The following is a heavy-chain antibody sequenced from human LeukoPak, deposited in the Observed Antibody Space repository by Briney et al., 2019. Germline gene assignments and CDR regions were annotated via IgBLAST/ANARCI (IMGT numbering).Heavy chain of an antibody. CDR2: IYYSGST. Sequence: SETLSLTCTVSGGSISSGDYYWSWIRQPPGKGLEWIGYIYYSGSTYYNPSLKSRVTISVDTSKNQFSLKLSSVTAADTAVYYCARVEAKVVAATDDYWGQGTLVTVSS. CDR3: ARVEAKVVAATDDY. CDR1: GGSISSGDYY. J-gene: IGHJ4*02. V-gene: IGHV4-30-4*01. D-gene: IGHD2-15*01.